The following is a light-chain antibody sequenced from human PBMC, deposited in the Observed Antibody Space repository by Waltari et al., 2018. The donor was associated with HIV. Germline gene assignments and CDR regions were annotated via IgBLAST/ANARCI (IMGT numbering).Light chain of an antibody. Sequence: QSALAQPASVSGSPGQSVTISCAGSHSDIGTFDFVSWYHLLPVNPPNLIIYRVTFRPSGVPTRFSASKSANTASLTISDLQTEDEAHYYCSSYTITNTWVFGGGTMLTVL. CDR1: HSDIGTFDF. V-gene: IGLV2-14*01. CDR2: RVT. J-gene: IGLJ3*02. CDR3: SSYTITNTWV.